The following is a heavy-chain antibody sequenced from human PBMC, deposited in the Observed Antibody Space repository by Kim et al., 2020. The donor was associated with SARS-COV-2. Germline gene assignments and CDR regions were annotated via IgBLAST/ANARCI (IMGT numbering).Heavy chain of an antibody. J-gene: IGHJ4*02. CDR2: IDPDSGGT. CDR1: GSTFSGFY. V-gene: IGHV1-2*06. CDR3: AKDQEGLDDYFEL. D-gene: IGHD6-19*01. Sequence: ASVKVSCKASGSTFSGFYVHWVREAPGRGLQWMGRIDPDSGGTKSAQMFQGRVTMTRDTSIRTVYLELSRLRSDDTAIYYCAKDQEGLDDYFELWGQGTL.